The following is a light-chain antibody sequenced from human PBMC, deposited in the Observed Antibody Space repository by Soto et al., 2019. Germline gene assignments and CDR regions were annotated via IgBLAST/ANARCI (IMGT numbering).Light chain of an antibody. CDR2: DNN. J-gene: IGLJ1*01. V-gene: IGLV1-51*01. CDR1: RSNIGRNY. Sequence: QSALTQPPSVSAAPGQKVTISCSGSRSNIGRNYVSWYQQLPGTAPRLLIYDNNKRPSGIPDRFSGSKSGTSATLDISGLQTGDEAVYYCGTWDSSLSSGPYVFGPGTKVTVL. CDR3: GTWDSSLSSGPYV.